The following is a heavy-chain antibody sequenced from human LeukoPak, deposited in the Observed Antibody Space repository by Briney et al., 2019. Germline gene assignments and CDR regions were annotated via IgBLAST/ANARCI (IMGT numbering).Heavy chain of an antibody. V-gene: IGHV3-64D*09. J-gene: IGHJ4*02. D-gene: IGHD1-26*01. CDR2: INDNGRAT. CDR3: VNDVSGSYTFDY. CDR1: GFTFSSSA. Sequence: GGSLRLSCLASGFTFSSSAMHWVRQAAGKGLEYVSGINDNGRATHYGDSLKGRFTISRDNSKHTLYLQMSTLTTEDTAIYYCVNDVSGSYTFDYWGQGTLVTVSS.